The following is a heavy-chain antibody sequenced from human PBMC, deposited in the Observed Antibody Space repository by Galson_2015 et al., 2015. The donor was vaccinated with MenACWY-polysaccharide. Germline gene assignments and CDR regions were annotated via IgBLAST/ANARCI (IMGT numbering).Heavy chain of an antibody. J-gene: IGHJ4*02. V-gene: IGHV3-21*03. CDR3: TTDPPIAARQVGY. D-gene: IGHD6-6*01. CDR1: GFTFSSYS. CDR2: ISSSSSYI. Sequence: SLRLSCAASGFTFSSYSMNWVRQAPGKGLEWVSSISSSSSYIYYADSVKGRFTISRDNAKNSLYLQMNSLKTEDTAVYYCTTDPPIAARQVGYWGQGTLVTVSS.